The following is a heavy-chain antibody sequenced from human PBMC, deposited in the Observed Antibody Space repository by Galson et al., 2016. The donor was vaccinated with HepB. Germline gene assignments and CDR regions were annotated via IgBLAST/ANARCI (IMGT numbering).Heavy chain of an antibody. Sequence: SVKVSCKASGYTFTNYFTHWVRQAPGQGLEWMGLINPSGGSTSYAPTFRGRVTMTWDTSTSTLYMELRSLRSEDTAVYYCARVGVGLDFDYWGRGTLVTVSS. CDR2: INPSGGST. J-gene: IGHJ4*02. CDR1: GYTFTNYF. V-gene: IGHV1-46*01. CDR3: ARVGVGLDFDY.